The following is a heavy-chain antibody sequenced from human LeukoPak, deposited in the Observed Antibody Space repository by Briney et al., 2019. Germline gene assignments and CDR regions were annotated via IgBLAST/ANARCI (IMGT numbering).Heavy chain of an antibody. CDR2: ISSSSRSK. J-gene: IGHJ4*02. Sequence: GGSLRLSCETSGVTFSSFSLNWVSQAPGKGLEWLSYISSSSRSKYYADSVKGRFIVSRDNAKNSLYLQMDSLRAEDTALYYCASQSSGSSTRAPDFWGQGTLVTVSS. D-gene: IGHD1-26*01. CDR1: GVTFSSFS. V-gene: IGHV3-48*04. CDR3: ASQSSGSSTRAPDF.